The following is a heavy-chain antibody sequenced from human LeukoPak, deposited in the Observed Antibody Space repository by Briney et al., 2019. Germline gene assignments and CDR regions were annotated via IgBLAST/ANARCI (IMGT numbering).Heavy chain of an antibody. CDR2: IIPIFGTA. Sequence: SVKVSCKASGGTFSSYAISWVRQAPGQRLEWMGGIIPIFGTANYAQKFQGRVTITADESTSTAYMELSSLRSEDTAVYYCARVTGSCSSTSCYALYNWFDPWGQGTLVTVSS. CDR1: GGTFSSYA. D-gene: IGHD2-2*01. V-gene: IGHV1-69*01. J-gene: IGHJ5*02. CDR3: ARVTGSCSSTSCYALYNWFDP.